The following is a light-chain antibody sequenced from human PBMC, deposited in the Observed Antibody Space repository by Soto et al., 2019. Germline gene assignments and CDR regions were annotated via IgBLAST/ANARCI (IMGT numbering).Light chain of an antibody. CDR1: ENVGKY. CDR3: QQTHSIPWT. Sequence: DIQMTQSPSSKSASVGDRVTISCRASENVGKYLNWYQQKAGRAPELLIYGVSTLHSGVPSRFSGSGSGTEFTLIIASLQPEDSATYYCQQTHSIPWTFGQGAEVDIK. CDR2: GVS. J-gene: IGKJ1*01. V-gene: IGKV1-39*01.